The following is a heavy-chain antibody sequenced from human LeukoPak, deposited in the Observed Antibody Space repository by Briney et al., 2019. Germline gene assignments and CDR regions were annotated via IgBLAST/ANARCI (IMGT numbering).Heavy chain of an antibody. Sequence: SQTLSLTCSISGDSVSSNTAAWNWIRQSPSRGLEWLGRTYYRSKWYNDYAVSVKSRITINPDTSKNQFSLQLNSVTPEDTAVYYCAGAQTGAGNNWFDPWGQGTLVTVSS. D-gene: IGHD6-13*01. CDR1: GDSVSSNTAA. CDR2: TYYRSKWYN. V-gene: IGHV6-1*01. CDR3: AGAQTGAGNNWFDP. J-gene: IGHJ5*02.